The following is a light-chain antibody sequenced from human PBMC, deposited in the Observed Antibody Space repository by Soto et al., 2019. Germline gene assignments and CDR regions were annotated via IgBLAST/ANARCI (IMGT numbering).Light chain of an antibody. CDR2: LGS. J-gene: IGKJ1*01. CDR1: QSLLHSNGYNY. Sequence: DIVMTQSPLSLPVTPGEPASISCRSSQSLLHSNGYNYLDWYLQKPGQSPQLLIYLGSNRASGXXXXXXXXGSGTDFTLKISRVEAEDVGVYYCMQALQTPLTFGQGTKVEIK. CDR3: MQALQTPLT. V-gene: IGKV2-28*01.